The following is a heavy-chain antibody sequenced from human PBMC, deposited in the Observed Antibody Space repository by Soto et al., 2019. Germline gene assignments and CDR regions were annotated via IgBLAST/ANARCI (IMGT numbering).Heavy chain of an antibody. CDR2: INHSGGT. Sequence: SETLSLTCAVYGGSFSAYYWSWIRQPPGKGLEWIGEINHSGGTSYNPSLKSRVTISVDTSKSQFSLTLTSVTAADTAVYYCARQGSYWGQGALVTVSS. J-gene: IGHJ4*02. V-gene: IGHV4-34*01. CDR3: ARQGSY. CDR1: GGSFSAYY.